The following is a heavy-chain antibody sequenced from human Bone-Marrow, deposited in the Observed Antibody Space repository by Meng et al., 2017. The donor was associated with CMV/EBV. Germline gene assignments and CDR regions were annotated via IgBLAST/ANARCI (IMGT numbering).Heavy chain of an antibody. D-gene: IGHD6-19*01. J-gene: IGHJ5*02. CDR3: AAQPSPVPELAP. CDR1: EYIFTTYW. Sequence: SCKGSEYIFTTYWIGWVRQMPGEGLEWVGIIYPGDSNTRYSPSFQGQVSISADKSINTAYLQWGSLKASDTAMYYCAAQPSPVPELAPWGQGTLVTVSS. V-gene: IGHV5-51*01. CDR2: IYPGDSNT.